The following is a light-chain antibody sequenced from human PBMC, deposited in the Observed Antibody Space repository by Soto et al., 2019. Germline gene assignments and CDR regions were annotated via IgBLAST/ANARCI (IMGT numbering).Light chain of an antibody. J-gene: IGKJ5*01. CDR2: GAS. V-gene: IGKV3-20*01. CDR1: QSVSSSY. CDR3: QQYGSSPG. Sequence: EIVLTQSPGTLSLSPGERATLSCRASQSVSSSYLAWYQQKPGQAPRLLIYGASSRATGIPDRFSGSGSGTDFTLTISRLESEDFAVYYCQQYGSSPGFGQGTRLDIK.